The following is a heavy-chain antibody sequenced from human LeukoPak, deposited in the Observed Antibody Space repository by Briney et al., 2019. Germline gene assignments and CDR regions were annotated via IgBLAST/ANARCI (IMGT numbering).Heavy chain of an antibody. CDR2: ISANGDDT. Sequence: GGSLRLSCSASGFTFRNFPMHWVRQAPRKGLEYVAAISANGDDTHYKDSVKGRFTISRDNYKNTLNLQLSSLKSDDTAVYYCVKEDSAYYDYWGQGTLVTVSS. CDR3: VKEDSAYYDY. D-gene: IGHD5-18*01. CDR1: GFTFRNFP. V-gene: IGHV3-64D*06. J-gene: IGHJ4*02.